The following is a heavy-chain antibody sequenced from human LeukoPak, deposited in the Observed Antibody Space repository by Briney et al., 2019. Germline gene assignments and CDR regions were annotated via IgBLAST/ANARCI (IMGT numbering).Heavy chain of an antibody. CDR3: ARQGAYCRGGCYRNY. D-gene: IGHD2-21*02. CDR1: GYSFTSYW. V-gene: IGHV5-51*01. Sequence: PGESLKISCKGSGYSFTSYWIGWVRQMPGKGLEWMGIIYPGDSDTRYSPSFQAQVTISADKSIRTPYLQWSSLKASDTAMYYCARQGAYCRGGCYRNYWGQGTLVTVSS. J-gene: IGHJ4*02. CDR2: IYPGDSDT.